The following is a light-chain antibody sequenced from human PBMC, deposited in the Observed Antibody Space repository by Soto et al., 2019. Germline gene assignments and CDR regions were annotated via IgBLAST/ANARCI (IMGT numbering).Light chain of an antibody. V-gene: IGLV2-23*01. CDR3: CSYADSRPSPYV. J-gene: IGLJ1*01. CDR1: SSDVGRYIL. CDR2: DGL. Sequence: QSALTQPASVSGSPGQSITISCTGPSSDVGRYILVSWYQQHPGKAPKLIIYDGLKRPSGVSSRFSASQSGNTASLTISGLQTEDEAEYFCCSYADSRPSPYVFGTATKVTVL.